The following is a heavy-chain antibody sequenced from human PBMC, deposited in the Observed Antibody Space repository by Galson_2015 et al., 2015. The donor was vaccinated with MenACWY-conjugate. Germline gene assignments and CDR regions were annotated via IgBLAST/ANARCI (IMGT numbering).Heavy chain of an antibody. CDR1: GFTFSSYA. J-gene: IGHJ4*02. V-gene: IGHV3-23*01. Sequence: SLRLSCAASGFTFSSYAMNWVRQAPGKGLEWVSAISGSGDSTYYADSVKGRFTISRDNSKNTLYLQLNSLRAEDTAIYFCAKVKWMQLWSTYDYWGQGTLVTVSS. CDR3: AKVKWMQLWSTYDY. D-gene: IGHD5-18*01. CDR2: ISGSGDST.